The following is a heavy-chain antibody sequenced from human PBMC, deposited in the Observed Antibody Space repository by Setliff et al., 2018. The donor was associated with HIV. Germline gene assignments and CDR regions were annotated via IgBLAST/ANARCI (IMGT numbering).Heavy chain of an antibody. Sequence: SETLSLTCAVYGPSFSGYYWNWIRQFPGKSLEWIGEINHSGTTNYSPSFKSRLNISVDVSKNQFSLRLASLSAADTAAYFCAAKPMNRGRPFAFWGQATLVTVSS. V-gene: IGHV4-34*01. D-gene: IGHD3-10*01. CDR1: GPSFSGYY. J-gene: IGHJ4*02. CDR2: INHSGTT. CDR3: AAKPMNRGRPFAF.